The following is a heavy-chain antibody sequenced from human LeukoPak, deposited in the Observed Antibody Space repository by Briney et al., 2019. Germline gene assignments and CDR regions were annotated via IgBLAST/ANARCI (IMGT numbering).Heavy chain of an antibody. CDR2: ISGSGGST. CDR1: GFTFSSYA. CDR3: AKAEDSSYGGFDY. D-gene: IGHD4-11*01. Sequence: PGGSLRLSCAASGFTFSSYAMSWVRQAPGRGLEWVSAISGSGGSTYYADSVKGRFTISRDNSKNTLYLQMNSLRAEDTAVYYCAKAEDSSYGGFDYWGQGTLVTVSS. J-gene: IGHJ4*02. V-gene: IGHV3-23*01.